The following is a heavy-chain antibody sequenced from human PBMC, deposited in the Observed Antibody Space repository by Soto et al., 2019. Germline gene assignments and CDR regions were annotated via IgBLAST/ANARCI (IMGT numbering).Heavy chain of an antibody. CDR1: GGSISSSSYY. CDR3: ARRVRYDILTGDLDY. V-gene: IGHV4-39*01. Sequence: SETLSLTCTVSGGSISSSSYYWGWIRQPPGKGLEWIGSIYYSGSTYYSPSLKSRVTISVDTSKNQFSLKLSSVTAADTAVYYCARRVRYDILTGDLDYWGQGTLVTVSS. D-gene: IGHD3-9*01. CDR2: IYYSGST. J-gene: IGHJ4*02.